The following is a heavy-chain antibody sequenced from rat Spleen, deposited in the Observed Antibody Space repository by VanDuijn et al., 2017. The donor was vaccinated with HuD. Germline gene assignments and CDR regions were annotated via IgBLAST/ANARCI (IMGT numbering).Heavy chain of an antibody. J-gene: IGHJ3*01. Sequence: VQLVESGGGLVQPGRSLKLSCAASGFTFSNYYMAWVRQPPGKGLEWMGVIWGNGNTNYNSALKSRLSISRDTSKSQVFLKMNSLQTEDTAIYFCTSPFRWFAYWGQGTLVTVSS. CDR1: GFTFSNYY. CDR2: IWGNGNT. CDR3: TSPFRWFAY. V-gene: IGHV2-13*01.